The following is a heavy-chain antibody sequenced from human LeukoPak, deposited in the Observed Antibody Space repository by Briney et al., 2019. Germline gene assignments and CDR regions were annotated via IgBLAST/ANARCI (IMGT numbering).Heavy chain of an antibody. D-gene: IGHD3-22*01. V-gene: IGHV3-11*04. CDR1: GLTFSDYY. CDR3: AAQITMIVVVPYFDY. Sequence: PGGSLRLSCAASGLTFSDYYMTGIRQAPGKGLEWGSSISVTVTTKYSADSVRGRFTVPRNNARTSIFLHMPSLRAEDTAVYYCAAQITMIVVVPYFDYWGQGTPVTVSS. CDR2: ISVTVTTK. J-gene: IGHJ4*02.